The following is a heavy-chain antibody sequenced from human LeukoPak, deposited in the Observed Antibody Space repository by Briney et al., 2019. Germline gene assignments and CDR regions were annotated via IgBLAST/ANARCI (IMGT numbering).Heavy chain of an antibody. CDR3: ARGVGPRYFDL. D-gene: IGHD1-26*01. CDR2: IIPIFGTA. V-gene: IGHV1-69*06. CDR1: GGTFSSYA. Sequence: SVKVSCKASGGTFSSYAVSWVRQAPGQGLEWMGGIIPIFGTANYAQKFQGRVTITADKSTSTAYMELSSLRSEDTAVYYCARGVGPRYFDLWGRGTLVTVSS. J-gene: IGHJ2*01.